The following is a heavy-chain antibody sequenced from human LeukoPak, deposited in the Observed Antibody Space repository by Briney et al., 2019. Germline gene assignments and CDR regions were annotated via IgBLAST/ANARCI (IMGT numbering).Heavy chain of an antibody. CDR2: ISSSGGST. D-gene: IGHD4-17*01. V-gene: IGHV3-23*01. Sequence: GGSLRLSCAASGFTFSSYAMSWVRQAPGKGLEWVSAISSSGGSTYYADSVKGRFTVSRDNSKTTVSLQMNSLRAEDTAVYYCAKGRGTAVTSAANYWGQGTLVTVSS. CDR3: AKGRGTAVTSAANY. J-gene: IGHJ4*02. CDR1: GFTFSSYA.